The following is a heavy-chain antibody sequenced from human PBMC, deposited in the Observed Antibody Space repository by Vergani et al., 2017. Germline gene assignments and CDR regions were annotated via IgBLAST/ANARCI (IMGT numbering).Heavy chain of an antibody. CDR3: ASQDFSSGWSFGAFDI. J-gene: IGHJ3*02. CDR2: IYYSGST. D-gene: IGHD6-19*01. CDR1: GFTFSDYY. V-gene: IGHV4-59*05. Sequence: QVQLVESGGGLVKPGGSLRLSCAASGFTFSDYYMSWIRQAPGKGLEWIGSIYYSGSTYYNPSLKSRVTISVDTSKNQFSLKLSSVPAADTAVYYCASQDFSSGWSFGAFDIWGQGTMVTVSS.